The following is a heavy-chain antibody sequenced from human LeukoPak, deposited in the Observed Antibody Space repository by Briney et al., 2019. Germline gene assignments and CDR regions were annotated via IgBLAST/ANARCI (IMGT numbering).Heavy chain of an antibody. CDR2: ITAYNGNT. J-gene: IGHJ4*02. V-gene: IGHV1-18*04. D-gene: IGHD1-26*01. CDR3: GQASGSTLGEIDY. CDR1: GFIFTSYD. Sequence: ASVKVSCKTSGFIFTSYDITWVRQAPGQGLEWMGWITAYNGNTKYAQKFQGRVTMTTDTSTSTAYMELRSLRSDDTAVYYCGQASGSTLGEIDYWGQGTLVTVSS.